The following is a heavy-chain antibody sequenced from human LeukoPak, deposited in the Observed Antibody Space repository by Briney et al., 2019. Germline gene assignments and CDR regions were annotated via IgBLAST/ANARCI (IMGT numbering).Heavy chain of an antibody. J-gene: IGHJ2*01. CDR2: ISHSGST. V-gene: IGHV4-34*01. D-gene: IGHD2-2*01. Sequence: SETLSLTCAVYGGSFSGYYWSWIRQPPGKGLEWIGEISHSGSTNYNPSLKSRVTISVDTSKNQFSLKLSSVTAADTAVYYCARASCSSTSCSRGWYFDLWGRGTLVTVSS. CDR3: ARASCSSTSCSRGWYFDL. CDR1: GGSFSGYY.